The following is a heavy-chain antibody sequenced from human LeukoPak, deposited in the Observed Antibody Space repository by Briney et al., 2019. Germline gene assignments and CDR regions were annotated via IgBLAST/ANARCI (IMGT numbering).Heavy chain of an antibody. V-gene: IGHV4-31*03. CDR2: IYYSGST. Sequence: SETLSLTCTVSGGSISSGGYYWSWIRQHPGKGLEWIGYIYYSGSTYYNPSLKSRVTISVDTSKNQFSLKLSSVTAADTAAYYCARGRRDGYNLNYWGQGTLVTVSS. J-gene: IGHJ4*02. CDR3: ARGRRDGYNLNY. CDR1: GGSISSGGYY. D-gene: IGHD5-24*01.